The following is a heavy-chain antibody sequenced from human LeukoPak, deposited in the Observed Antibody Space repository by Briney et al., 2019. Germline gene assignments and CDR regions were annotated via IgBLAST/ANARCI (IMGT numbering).Heavy chain of an antibody. V-gene: IGHV3-7*01. J-gene: IGHJ4*02. Sequence: GGSLRLSCAASGFTFSNYWMSWVRQAPGKGLEWVANIKEDGSEKYYVDSVKSRFTISRDNAKNSLYLQMNSLRTEDTAVYYCARVRIPDYWGQGTLVTVSS. CDR3: ARVRIPDY. CDR2: IKEDGSEK. CDR1: GFTFSNYW.